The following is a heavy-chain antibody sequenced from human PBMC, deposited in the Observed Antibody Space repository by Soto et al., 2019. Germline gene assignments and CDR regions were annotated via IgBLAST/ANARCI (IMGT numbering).Heavy chain of an antibody. V-gene: IGHV1-69*01. J-gene: IGHJ5*02. CDR1: GGTFSSYA. CDR3: ARVTSMVRGVIDTWFDP. D-gene: IGHD3-10*01. CDR2: IIPMYGPA. Sequence: QVPLVQSGAEVKKPGSSVTVSCKASGGTFSSYAIHWVRQAPGQGLEWMGGIIPMYGPAKYAQRFQGRVTVTADESTATVYMGLTTLTSQATAVYYRARVTSMVRGVIDTWFDPWGHGTLVTVSS.